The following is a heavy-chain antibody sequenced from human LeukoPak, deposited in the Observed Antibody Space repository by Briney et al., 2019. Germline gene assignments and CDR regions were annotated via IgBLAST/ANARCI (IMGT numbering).Heavy chain of an antibody. J-gene: IGHJ5*02. CDR1: GFTFSSYA. D-gene: IGHD2-2*01. Sequence: GGSLRLSCAASGFTFSSYAMSWVRQAPGKGLEWVSAISGSGGSTGYADSVKGRFTISRDNAKNSLYLQMNSLRAEDTALYHCARDLGSTSCWFDPWGQGTLVTVSS. V-gene: IGHV3-20*01. CDR3: ARDLGSTSCWFDP. CDR2: ISGSGGST.